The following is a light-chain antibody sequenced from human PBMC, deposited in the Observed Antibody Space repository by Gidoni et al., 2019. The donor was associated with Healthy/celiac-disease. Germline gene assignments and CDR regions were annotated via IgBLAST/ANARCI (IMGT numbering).Light chain of an antibody. CDR3: QQYNNWPIT. V-gene: IGKV3-15*01. Sequence: PATLSVSPGERATLSCRASQSVSSNLAWYQQKPGQAPRLLIYGASTRATGIPARFSGSGSGTEFTLTISSLQSEDFAVYYCQQYNNWPITCGQGTRLEIK. CDR1: QSVSSN. CDR2: GAS. J-gene: IGKJ5*01.